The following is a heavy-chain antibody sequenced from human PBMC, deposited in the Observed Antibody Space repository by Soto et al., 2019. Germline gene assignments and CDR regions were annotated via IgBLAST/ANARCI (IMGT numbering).Heavy chain of an antibody. V-gene: IGHV3-33*01. CDR2: IWYDGSNK. Sequence: ESGGGVVQPGRSLRLSCAASGFTFSSYGMHWVRQAPGKGLEWVAVIWYDGSNKYYADSVKGRFTISRDNSKNTLYLQMNSLRAEDTAVYYCARDRSIAARRVTANYYYYGMDVWGQGTTVTVSS. J-gene: IGHJ6*02. D-gene: IGHD6-6*01. CDR3: ARDRSIAARRVTANYYYYGMDV. CDR1: GFTFSSYG.